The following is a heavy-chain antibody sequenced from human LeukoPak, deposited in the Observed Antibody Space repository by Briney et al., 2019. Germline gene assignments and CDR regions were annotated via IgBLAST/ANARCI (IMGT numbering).Heavy chain of an antibody. CDR3: AREDRTTGTTFYYYYMDV. Sequence: ASVKVSCKASGYTFTSYGISWVRQAPGQGLEWMGWISAYNGSTSYAQKFEGRVTMTRDTSTSTVYMELRSLRSDDTAVYYCAREDRTTGTTFYYYYMDVCGKGTTVTVSS. CDR1: GYTFTSYG. D-gene: IGHD1-1*01. J-gene: IGHJ6*03. V-gene: IGHV1-18*01. CDR2: ISAYNGST.